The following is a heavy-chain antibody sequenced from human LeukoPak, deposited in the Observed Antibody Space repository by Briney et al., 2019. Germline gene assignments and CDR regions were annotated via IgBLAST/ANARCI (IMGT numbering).Heavy chain of an antibody. CDR1: GFTFNSYS. CDR2: TSSSSSYI. D-gene: IGHD3-10*02. J-gene: IGHJ6*04. CDR3: AELGITMIGGV. V-gene: IGHV3-21*01. Sequence: GGSLRLSCTASGFTFNSYSMNWVRQAPGKGLEWVSSTSSSSSYIYYADSVKGRFTISRDNAKNSLYLQMNSLRAEDTAVYYCAELGITMIGGVWGKGTTVTISS.